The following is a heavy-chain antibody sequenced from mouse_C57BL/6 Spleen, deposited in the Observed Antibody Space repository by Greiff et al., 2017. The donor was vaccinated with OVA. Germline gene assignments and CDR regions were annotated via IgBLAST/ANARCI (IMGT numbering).Heavy chain of an antibody. Sequence: QVQLKQSGPGLVAPSQSLSITCTVSGFSLTSYGVSWVRQPPGKGLEWLGVIWGDGSTNYHSTLFTRLSISKDNSKTQVSLKLNSLQTDDTATYYCANPGYYGNYVYWYFDVWGTGTTVTVSS. V-gene: IGHV2-3*01. CDR3: ANPGYYGNYVYWYFDV. J-gene: IGHJ1*03. CDR1: GFSLTSYG. CDR2: IWGDGST. D-gene: IGHD2-1*01.